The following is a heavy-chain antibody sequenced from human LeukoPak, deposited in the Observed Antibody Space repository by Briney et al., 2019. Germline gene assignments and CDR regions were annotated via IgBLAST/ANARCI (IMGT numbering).Heavy chain of an antibody. D-gene: IGHD6-19*01. CDR1: GFTFSNFW. CDR2: IKQDETEK. Sequence: GGSLRLSCTASGFTFSNFWMGWVRQAPGKGLEWVANIKQDETEKFYLGSVRGRFTISRDNAKNSLYLQMNSLRTEDTALYYCTKEHSSGWPTIDYWGQGTLVTVSS. V-gene: IGHV3-7*03. J-gene: IGHJ4*02. CDR3: TKEHSSGWPTIDY.